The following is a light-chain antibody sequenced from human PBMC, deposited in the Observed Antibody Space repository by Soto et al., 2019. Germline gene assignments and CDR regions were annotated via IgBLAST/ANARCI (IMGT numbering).Light chain of an antibody. CDR2: DAS. Sequence: EIVLTQSPATLSLSPGERATLSCRASQSVSSYLAWYQQKPGQAPRLLIYDASNRATGIPARFSGSGSGTDVTLTISSLEPEDLAVYYCQQRSNLPWTFGQGTKAEIK. V-gene: IGKV3-11*01. CDR1: QSVSSY. CDR3: QQRSNLPWT. J-gene: IGKJ1*01.